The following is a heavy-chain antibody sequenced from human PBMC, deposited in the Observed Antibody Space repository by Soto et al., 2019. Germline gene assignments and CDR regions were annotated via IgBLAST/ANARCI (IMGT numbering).Heavy chain of an antibody. D-gene: IGHD3-10*01. J-gene: IGHJ6*03. CDR2: IDKGGTDT. CDR1: EFTFSGRS. V-gene: IGHV3-74*01. CDR3: ARGWFGPDV. Sequence: EVQLVESGGGLVQPGGSLRLSCAASEFTFSGRSVHWVRQAPGKGLVWVSGIDKGGTDTTYADSVKGRFTSSRDNAKNTVYLQMTSLKVEDTAGYYCARGWFGPDVWGKGTTVTVSS.